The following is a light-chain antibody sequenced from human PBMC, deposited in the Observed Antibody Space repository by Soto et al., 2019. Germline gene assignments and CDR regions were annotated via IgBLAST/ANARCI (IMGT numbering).Light chain of an antibody. CDR3: QHRMNWPWT. Sequence: EIVLTQSPASLSLSPGERATLSCRASQSVTSYLAWYQQKSGQAPRLLIYDASNRATGIPARFSGSGSGTDFILTIISLEPEDFAVYYCQHRMNWPWTFGQGTKVDIK. CDR1: QSVTSY. J-gene: IGKJ1*01. V-gene: IGKV3-11*01. CDR2: DAS.